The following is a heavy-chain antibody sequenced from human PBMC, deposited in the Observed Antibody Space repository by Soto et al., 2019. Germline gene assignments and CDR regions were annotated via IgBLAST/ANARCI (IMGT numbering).Heavy chain of an antibody. J-gene: IGHJ5*02. CDR1: GFTFSSYA. CDR2: ISGSGGST. CDR3: AKDAYFNDTVVVPAAMRGWFDP. V-gene: IGHV3-23*01. Sequence: EVQLLESGGGLVQPGGSLRLSCAASGFTFSSYAMSWVRQAPGKGLEWVSAISGSGGSTYYADSVKGRFTISRDNSKNTLYLQMNSLRAEDTAVYYCAKDAYFNDTVVVPAAMRGWFDPWGQGTLVSVSS. D-gene: IGHD2-2*01.